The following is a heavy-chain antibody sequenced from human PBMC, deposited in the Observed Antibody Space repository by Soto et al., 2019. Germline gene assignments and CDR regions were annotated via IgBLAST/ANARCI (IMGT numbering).Heavy chain of an antibody. V-gene: IGHV3-30-3*01. CDR1: GFTFRSYA. D-gene: IGHD6-19*01. Sequence: GGALRLSCAASGFTFRSYAMHWVRQAPGKGLEWVAVISYDGSNKYYADSVKGRFTISRDNSKNTLYLQMNSLRAEDTAAYYCANLAVAGFDYWGQGTLVTVSS. CDR2: ISYDGSNK. J-gene: IGHJ4*02. CDR3: ANLAVAGFDY.